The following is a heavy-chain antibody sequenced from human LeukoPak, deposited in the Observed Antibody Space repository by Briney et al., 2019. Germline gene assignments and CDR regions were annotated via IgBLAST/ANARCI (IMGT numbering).Heavy chain of an antibody. CDR2: IVPIIGTA. Sequence: ASVKVSRKASGGTFHSYIVTWVRQAPGQGLEWMGGIVPIIGTANYAQKFQGRVTITADDSTSTAYMELRSLRSEDTAIYYCARDQRPSCLGGICYSGDYWGQGTLVTVTS. D-gene: IGHD2-15*01. CDR3: ARDQRPSCLGGICYSGDY. V-gene: IGHV1-69*13. J-gene: IGHJ4*02. CDR1: GGTFHSYI.